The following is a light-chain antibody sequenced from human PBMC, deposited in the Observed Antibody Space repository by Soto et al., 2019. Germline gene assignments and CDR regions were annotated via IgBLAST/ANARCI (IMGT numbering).Light chain of an antibody. CDR3: QTWATGIRV. CDR1: SAHSSYP. Sequence: QPVLTQLPSASASLGASVKRTCTLNSAHSSYPIACHQQQPEKGPRYLRKVNSDGSHNKGDGIPDRFSGSSSGAERYLTISSLQSEDAADYYCQTWATGIRVFGGGTKVTVL. CDR2: VNSDGSH. J-gene: IGLJ3*02. V-gene: IGLV4-69*01.